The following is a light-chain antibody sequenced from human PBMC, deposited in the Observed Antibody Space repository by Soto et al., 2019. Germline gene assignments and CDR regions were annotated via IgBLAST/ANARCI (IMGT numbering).Light chain of an antibody. CDR1: QSVDTY. CDR3: QQYGVSPLT. CDR2: GAS. Sequence: EVVLTQSPATLSLSPGESATLSCRASQSVDTYLAWYQQKPGQPPRLLIYGASNRATGIPARFSGSGSGTDFTLSITALEPEDFAVYYCQQYGVSPLTFGPGTRVD. J-gene: IGKJ3*01. V-gene: IGKV3-11*01.